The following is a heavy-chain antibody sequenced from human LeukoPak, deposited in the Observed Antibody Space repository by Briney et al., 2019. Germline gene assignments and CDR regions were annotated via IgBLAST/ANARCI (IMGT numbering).Heavy chain of an antibody. CDR1: GGTFSSYT. D-gene: IGHD5-24*01. J-gene: IGHJ4*02. V-gene: IGHV1-69*02. Sequence: SVKVSCKASGGTFSSYTISWVQQAPGQGLEWMGRIIPILGIANYAQKFQGRVTITADKSTSTAYMELSSLRSEDTAVYYCALGRGMAAKMGPFDYWGQGTLVTVSS. CDR2: IIPILGIA. CDR3: ALGRGMAAKMGPFDY.